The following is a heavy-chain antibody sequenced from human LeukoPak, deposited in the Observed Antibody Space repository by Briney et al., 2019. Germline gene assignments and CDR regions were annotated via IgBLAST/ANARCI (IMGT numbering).Heavy chain of an antibody. CDR1: GFTFDDYA. D-gene: IGHD1-7*01. CDR2: ISWNSGAI. V-gene: IGHV3-9*01. J-gene: IGHJ4*02. Sequence: PGGSLRLSCVASGFTFDDYAMHWVRQAPGKGLEWVSGISWNSGAIGYTDSVKGRFTISRDNSKNTLYLQMNSLRAEDTAVYYCAKDLVELELPGSFDYWGQGTLVTVSS. CDR3: AKDLVELELPGSFDY.